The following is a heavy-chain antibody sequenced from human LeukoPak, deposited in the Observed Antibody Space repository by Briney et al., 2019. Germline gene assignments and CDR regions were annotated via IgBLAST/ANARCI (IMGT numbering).Heavy chain of an antibody. D-gene: IGHD1-26*01. CDR3: TRAATTTKYYYSGTSY. V-gene: IGHV1-18*01. Sequence: GASVKVSCNTSGYNFTDYGISWGRQAPGQALELVGWITTYSGNTKYAQNFQGRVTMTTDTSTSTAYVEMRSLRSDDTAVYYCTRAATTTKYYYSGTSYWGQGTLVTVSS. J-gene: IGHJ4*02. CDR2: ITTYSGNT. CDR1: GYNFTDYG.